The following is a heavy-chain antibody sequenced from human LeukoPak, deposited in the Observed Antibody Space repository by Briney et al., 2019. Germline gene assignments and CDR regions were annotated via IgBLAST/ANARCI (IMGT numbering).Heavy chain of an antibody. CDR3: ARLADCSSSSCRSFDY. CDR1: GYTFTGYY. V-gene: IGHV1-2*02. D-gene: IGHD2-2*01. J-gene: IGHJ4*02. CDR2: INPDSGGT. Sequence: GASVKVSCKISGYTFTGYYMHWVRQAPGQGLEWMGWINPDSGGTKYAQKFQGRVTMTRDTSISTAYMELSRLRSDDTAVYYCARLADCSSSSCRSFDYWGQGILVTVSS.